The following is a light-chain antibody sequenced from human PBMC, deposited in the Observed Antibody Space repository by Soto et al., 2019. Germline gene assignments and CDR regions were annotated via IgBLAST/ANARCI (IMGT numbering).Light chain of an antibody. J-gene: IGKJ4*01. CDR1: QSISNW. CDR2: KAS. Sequence: DIQMTQSPSSLSASVGDRVTFTVRASQSISNWLAWYQQKKGKAPKILIYKASTLESGVPSRFSGNRSGTECTLTLSRLQADDFAIYYGQQYNGYRLAFGGGTKV. CDR3: QQYNGYRLA. V-gene: IGKV1-5*03.